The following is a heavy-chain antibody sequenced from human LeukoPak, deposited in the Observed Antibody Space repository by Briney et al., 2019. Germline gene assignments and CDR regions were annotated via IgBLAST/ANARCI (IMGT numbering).Heavy chain of an antibody. CDR1: GYTFTGYY. CDR2: INPNSGGT. V-gene: IGHV1-2*02. J-gene: IGHJ1*01. Sequence: ASVKVSCKASGYTFTGYYMHWVRQAPGQGLEWMGWINPNSGGTNYAQKFQGRVTMTRDTSISTAYMELSRLRSDDTAVYYCARDREVGARAHRDFQHWGQGTLVTVSS. D-gene: IGHD1-26*01. CDR3: ARDREVGARAHRDFQH.